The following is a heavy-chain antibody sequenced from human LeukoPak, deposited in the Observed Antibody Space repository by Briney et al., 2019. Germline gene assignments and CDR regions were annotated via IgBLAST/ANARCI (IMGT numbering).Heavy chain of an antibody. CDR1: GFTVSSNY. Sequence: GGSLRLSCAASGFTVSSNYMSWVRQAPGKGLEWVSVIYSGGSTYYADSVKGRFTISRDNSKNTLYLQMNSLRAEDTAVYYCARGFSGGWYPIGVAFDYWGQGTLVTVSS. V-gene: IGHV3-53*01. CDR3: ARGFSGGWYPIGVAFDY. D-gene: IGHD6-19*01. J-gene: IGHJ4*02. CDR2: IYSGGST.